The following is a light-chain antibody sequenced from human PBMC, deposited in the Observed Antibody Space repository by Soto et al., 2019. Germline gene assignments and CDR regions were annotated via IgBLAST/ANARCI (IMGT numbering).Light chain of an antibody. J-gene: IGLJ2*01. CDR3: QSFDSRLSGSV. CDR2: SYI. CDR1: TSNIGAGYD. Sequence: QLVLTQPPSVSGAPGQRVTISCTGSTSNIGAGYDVHWYQQVPGKAPKLLIYSYINRPSGVPDRFTGSKSGTSASLAITGLLPEDEADYYCQSFDSRLSGSVFGGGTKLTVL. V-gene: IGLV1-40*01.